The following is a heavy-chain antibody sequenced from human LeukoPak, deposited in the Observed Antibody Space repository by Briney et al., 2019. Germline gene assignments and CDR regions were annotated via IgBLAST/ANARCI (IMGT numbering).Heavy chain of an antibody. CDR3: ARANGREYYFDY. J-gene: IGHJ4*02. Sequence: SETLSLTCTVSGGSISRYYWSWIRQPPGKGLEWIGYIYYSGSTNYNPSLKSRVTISVDTPKNQFSLKLSSVTAADTAVYYCARANGREYYFDYWGQGTLVTVSS. D-gene: IGHD1-1*01. CDR1: GGSISRYY. V-gene: IGHV4-59*01. CDR2: IYYSGST.